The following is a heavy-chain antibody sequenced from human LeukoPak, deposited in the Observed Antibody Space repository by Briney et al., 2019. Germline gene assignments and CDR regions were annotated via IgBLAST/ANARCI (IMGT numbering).Heavy chain of an antibody. CDR1: GGSISSGGYY. CDR3: ARVPHTYYDILTGWPNYYYGMDV. V-gene: IGHV4-30-2*01. CDR2: IYHSGST. J-gene: IGHJ6*02. Sequence: TPSETLSLTCTVSGGSISSGGYYWSWIRQPPGKGLEWIGYIYHSGSTYYNPSLKSRVTISVDRSKNQFSLKLSSVTAADTAVYYCARVPHTYYDILTGWPNYYYGMDVWGQGTTVTVSS. D-gene: IGHD3-9*01.